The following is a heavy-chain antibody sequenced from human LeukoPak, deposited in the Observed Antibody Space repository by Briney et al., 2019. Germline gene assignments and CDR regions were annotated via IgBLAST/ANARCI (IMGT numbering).Heavy chain of an antibody. CDR1: GFTFDDYA. J-gene: IGHJ4*02. D-gene: IGHD3-16*02. CDR2: INWDGGST. CDR3: TATRDKYVWGSYLSDH. V-gene: IGHV3-43D*04. Sequence: GGSLRLSCAASGFTFDDYAMHWVRQAPGKGLEWVSLINWDGGSTYYADSVKGRFTISRDNSKNSLCLQMNSLRAEDTALYYCTATRDKYVWGSYLSDHWGQGTLVTVSS.